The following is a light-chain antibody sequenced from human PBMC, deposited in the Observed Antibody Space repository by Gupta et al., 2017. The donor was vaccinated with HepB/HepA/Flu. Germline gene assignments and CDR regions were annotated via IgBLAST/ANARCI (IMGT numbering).Light chain of an antibody. CDR1: SSDVVGYNY. J-gene: IGLJ2*01. CDR3: SSYTTTTTGV. CDR2: DVS. V-gene: IGLV2-14*03. Sequence: QSALTQPASVSGSPGQSITISCTGTSSDVVGYNYVSWYQQHPGKVPKLMMYDVSNRHSGVSNRFSGSKSGKKASLTLSGLQAEDEADYYCSSYTTTTTGVFGGGTKLTVL.